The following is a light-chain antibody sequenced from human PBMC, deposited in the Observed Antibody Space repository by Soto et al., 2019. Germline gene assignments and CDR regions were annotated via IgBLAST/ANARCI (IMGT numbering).Light chain of an antibody. CDR1: QAVGTN. CDR3: QQCNAWPWT. CDR2: GAS. V-gene: IGKV3-15*01. Sequence: IVMTQSPATLSASPGERATLSCRASQAVGTNLAWFQQKPGQAPRLLIYGASSRATGIPARFSATGPGTEFTLTVSSLQSEDFAVYYCQQCNAWPWTFGQGTRVEI. J-gene: IGKJ1*01.